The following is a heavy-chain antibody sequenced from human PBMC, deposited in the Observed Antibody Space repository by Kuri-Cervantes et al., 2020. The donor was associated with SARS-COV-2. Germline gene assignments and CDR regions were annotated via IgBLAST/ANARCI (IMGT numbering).Heavy chain of an antibody. V-gene: IGHV1-2*02. Sequence: ASVKVSCKASGYTFTGYYMHWVRQAPGQGLEWMGWINPNSGGTNYAQKFQGRVTMTRDTSISTVYMELSSLRSEDTAVYYCARGGRASRFMFEYWGQGTLVTVSS. J-gene: IGHJ4*02. CDR2: INPNSGGT. D-gene: IGHD3-16*01. CDR3: ARGGRASRFMFEY. CDR1: GYTFTGYY.